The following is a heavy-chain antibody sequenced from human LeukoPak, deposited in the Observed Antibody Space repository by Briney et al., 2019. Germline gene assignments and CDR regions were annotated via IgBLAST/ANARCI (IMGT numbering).Heavy chain of an antibody. Sequence: GGSLRLSCAASGFTFSTYCMHWVRQAPGKGPMWVSRICPDGTVTNYADSVKARFIISRDNARNTVYLQMNSLRVEDTAVYYCVRDIRSADYWGQGTLVTASS. CDR1: GFTFSTYC. J-gene: IGHJ4*02. CDR2: ICPDGTVT. V-gene: IGHV3-74*01. CDR3: VRDIRSADY.